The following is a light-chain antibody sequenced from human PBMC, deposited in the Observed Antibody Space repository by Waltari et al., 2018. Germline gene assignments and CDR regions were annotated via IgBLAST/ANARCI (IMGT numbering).Light chain of an antibody. V-gene: IGLV3-1*01. CDR3: QQHDNLPFT. CDR2: TAS. CDR1: KLGDKS. J-gene: IGLJ1*01. Sequence: SYELTQPPPVSVSPGQTATITCSGDKLGDKSACWYQQRPGQSPVVVIYTASTRATGISARFSGSGSGTEFTLTISSLQSEDLAVYYCQQHDNLPFTFGPGT.